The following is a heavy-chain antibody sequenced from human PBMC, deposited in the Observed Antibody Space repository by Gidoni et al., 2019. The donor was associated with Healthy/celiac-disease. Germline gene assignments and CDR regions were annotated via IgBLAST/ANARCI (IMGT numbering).Heavy chain of an antibody. V-gene: IGHV1-2*02. Sequence: QVQLVQSGAEVKKPGASVKVSCKASGYTSTGYHMPWVRQAPGQGLERMGWINPNSGGTNYAQKFQGRVTMTRDTSISTAYMELSRLRSDDTAVYYCARDLGDLPMVRGVIGYYFDYWGQGTLVTVSS. J-gene: IGHJ4*02. CDR3: ARDLGDLPMVRGVIGYYFDY. CDR2: INPNSGGT. CDR1: GYTSTGYH. D-gene: IGHD3-10*01.